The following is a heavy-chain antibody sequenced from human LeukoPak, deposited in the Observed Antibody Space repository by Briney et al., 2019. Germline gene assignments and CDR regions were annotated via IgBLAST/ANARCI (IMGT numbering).Heavy chain of an antibody. V-gene: IGHV4-59*08. CDR3: ATRYGSGSGYYGMDV. J-gene: IGHJ6*02. Sequence: SETLSLTCTVSGGSTSGYYWSWIRQPPGKGLEWIGYIYYSGSTNYNPSLKSRVTISVDTSKSQFSLKLSSVTAADTAVYYCATRYGSGSGYYGMDVWGQGTTVTVSS. CDR2: IYYSGST. D-gene: IGHD3-10*01. CDR1: GGSTSGYY.